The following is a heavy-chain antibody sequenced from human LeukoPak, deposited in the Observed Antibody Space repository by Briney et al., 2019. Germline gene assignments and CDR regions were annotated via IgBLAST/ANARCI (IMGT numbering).Heavy chain of an antibody. V-gene: IGHV3-30-3*01. CDR1: GFTFSSYA. J-gene: IGHJ6*02. CDR3: ARGNYYGMDV. Sequence: GRSLRLSCAASGFTFSSYAMHWVRQAPGKGLEWVAVISYDGSNKYYADSVKGRFTISRDNSKNTLYLQMNSLGAEDTAAYYCARGNYYGMDVWGQGTTVIVSS. CDR2: ISYDGSNK. D-gene: IGHD3-10*01.